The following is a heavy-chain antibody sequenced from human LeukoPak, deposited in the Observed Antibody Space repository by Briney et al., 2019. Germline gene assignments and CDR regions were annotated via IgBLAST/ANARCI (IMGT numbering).Heavy chain of an antibody. Sequence: ASVKVSCKASGYTFTGYYIHWVRQAPGQGLEWMSWINPNSGGTNYAQKLQGRVSVTRDTSISTVYMELSRLTYDDTAVYYCVRDLATVATPYFDYWGQGALVTVSS. CDR2: INPNSGGT. CDR1: GYTFTGYY. D-gene: IGHD4-23*01. V-gene: IGHV1-2*02. J-gene: IGHJ4*02. CDR3: VRDLATVATPYFDY.